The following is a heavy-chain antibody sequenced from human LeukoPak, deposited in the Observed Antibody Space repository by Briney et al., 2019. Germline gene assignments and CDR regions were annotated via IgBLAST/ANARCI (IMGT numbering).Heavy chain of an antibody. CDR1: GFTFSDYA. D-gene: IGHD5-18*01. V-gene: IGHV3-23*01. CDR3: AGRPTGYSSGYVY. CDR2: ISGSAHKI. Sequence: QAGGSLRLSCVVSGFTFSDYAMSWVRQAPEKGLDWVSVISGSAHKIRYADSVKGRFTISGDNSENTVYLQMNDLRAEDTALYYCAGRPTGYSSGYVYWGQGALVTVSS. J-gene: IGHJ4*02.